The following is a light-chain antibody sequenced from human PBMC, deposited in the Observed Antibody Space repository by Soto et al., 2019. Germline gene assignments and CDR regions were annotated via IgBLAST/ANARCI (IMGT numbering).Light chain of an antibody. J-gene: IGLJ3*02. Sequence: QSALTQPASVSGSPGQSITISCTGTSSDVGGYNYVSWYQQHPGKAPKLMIYEVSNRPSGVSNRFSGSKSGNTASLTISGLPAEDGADYYCSSYTTSSTHWVFGGGTKLTVL. V-gene: IGLV2-14*01. CDR1: SSDVGGYNY. CDR2: EVS. CDR3: SSYTTSSTHWV.